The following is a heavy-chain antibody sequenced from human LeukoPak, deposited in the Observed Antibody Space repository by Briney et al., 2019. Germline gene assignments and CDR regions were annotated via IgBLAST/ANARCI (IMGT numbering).Heavy chain of an antibody. CDR2: ISGSGGST. J-gene: IGHJ4*02. CDR1: GFTFSSYA. D-gene: IGHD5-18*01. V-gene: IGHV3-23*01. CDR3: AKVRIRRGYSYGLGGGGYYFDY. Sequence: GSLRLSCAASGFTFSSYAMSWVRQAPGKGLEWVSAISGSGGSTYYADSVKGRFTISRDNSKNTLYLQMNSLRAEDTAVYYCAKVRIRRGYSYGLGGGGYYFDYWGQGTLVTVSS.